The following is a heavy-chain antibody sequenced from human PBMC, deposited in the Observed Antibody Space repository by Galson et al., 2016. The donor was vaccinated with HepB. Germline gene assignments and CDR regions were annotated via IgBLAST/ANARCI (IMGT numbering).Heavy chain of an antibody. J-gene: IGHJ4*02. CDR1: GYTLIIYY. D-gene: IGHD3-22*01. Sequence: SVKVSCKASGYTLIIYYMHWVRQAPGQGLEWVGMINPSGGTTSYAQKFQGRVTMTSDTSTSTVYMELSTLRSEDTAVYYCARDVRSDTSGYYLSSDWGQGTLVTVSS. CDR2: INPSGGTT. CDR3: ARDVRSDTSGYYLSSD. V-gene: IGHV1-46*01.